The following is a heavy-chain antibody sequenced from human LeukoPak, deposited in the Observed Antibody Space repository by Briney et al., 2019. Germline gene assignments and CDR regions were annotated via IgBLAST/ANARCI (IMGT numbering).Heavy chain of an antibody. Sequence: AASVKVSCKASGYTFTKYYIHWVRQAPGQGLEWMGMINPSDGATTYAQTFQGRVTMTRDMSTTTVHMDLRSLRSEDTAVFLCAREQRGGLSGNLGGLFGSYYTYYYMDAWGRGTTVTVS. V-gene: IGHV1-46*01. J-gene: IGHJ6*03. CDR3: AREQRGGLSGNLGGLFGSYYTYYYMDA. CDR2: INPSDGAT. D-gene: IGHD3-22*01. CDR1: GYTFTKYY.